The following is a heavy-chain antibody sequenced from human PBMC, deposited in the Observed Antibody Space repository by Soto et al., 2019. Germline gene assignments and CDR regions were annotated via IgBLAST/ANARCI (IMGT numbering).Heavy chain of an antibody. CDR2: ISYDGSNK. Sequence: GGSLRLSCAASGFTFSSYGMHWVRQAPGKGLEWVAVISYDGSNKYYADSVKGRFTISRDNSKNTLYLQMNSLRAEDTAVYYCAKEGDCSSTSCYLLNPISNTRNDAFDIWGQGTMVTVSS. V-gene: IGHV3-30*18. CDR3: AKEGDCSSTSCYLLNPISNTRNDAFDI. J-gene: IGHJ3*02. CDR1: GFTFSSYG. D-gene: IGHD2-2*01.